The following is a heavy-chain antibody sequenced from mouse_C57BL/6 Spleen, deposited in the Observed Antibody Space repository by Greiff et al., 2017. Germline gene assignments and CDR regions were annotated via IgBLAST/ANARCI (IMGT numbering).Heavy chain of an antibody. CDR3: ARGYSNYFYYAMDY. J-gene: IGHJ4*01. D-gene: IGHD2-5*01. CDR1: GYTFTSYW. CDR2: IDPSDSET. V-gene: IGHV1-52*01. Sequence: QVQLQQPGAELVRPGSSVKLSCKASGYTFTSYWMHWVKQRPIQGLEWIVNIDPSDSETHYNQKFKDKATLTVDKSSSTAYMQLSSLTSEDSAVYYCARGYSNYFYYAMDYWGQGTSVTGSS.